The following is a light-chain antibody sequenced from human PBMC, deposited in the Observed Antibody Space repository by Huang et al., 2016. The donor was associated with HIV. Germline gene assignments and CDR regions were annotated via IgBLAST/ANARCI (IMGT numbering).Light chain of an antibody. Sequence: EIVMTQSPATLSVSPGERATLSCRASQSVSSNLVWYQQRPGQAPRLLIYGASTRDTGIPARFSGSGSGTEFTLTISSLQSEDFAVYYCQQYNNWPPGTFGQGTKVEIK. CDR3: QQYNNWPPGT. CDR2: GAS. CDR1: QSVSSN. J-gene: IGKJ1*01. V-gene: IGKV3-15*01.